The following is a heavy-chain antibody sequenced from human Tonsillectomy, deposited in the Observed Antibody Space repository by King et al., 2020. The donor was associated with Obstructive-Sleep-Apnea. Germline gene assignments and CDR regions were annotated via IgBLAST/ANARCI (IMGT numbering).Heavy chain of an antibody. CDR1: GFTFSSYA. V-gene: IGHV3-23*04. CDR2: FGGSGSST. Sequence: VQLVESGGGLVQPGGSLTLSCAASGFTFSSYAMSWVRQAPGKGLEGVSAFGGSGSSTYYADSVKGRFTISRDNSKNTRYLQMNSLRAEDTAVYYCAKYHYDILAGYYRGFFDYWGQGTLVTVSS. D-gene: IGHD3-9*01. CDR3: AKYHYDILAGYYRGFFDY. J-gene: IGHJ4*02.